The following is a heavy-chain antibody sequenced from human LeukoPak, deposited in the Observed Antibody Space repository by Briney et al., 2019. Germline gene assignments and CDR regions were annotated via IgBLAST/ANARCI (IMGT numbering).Heavy chain of an antibody. V-gene: IGHV1-2*02. Sequence: AASVKVSCKASGYTFTGYYMHWVRQAPGQGLEWMGWINPNSGGTNYAQKPQGRVTMTTDTSTSTAYMELRSLRSDDTAVYYCARDRGYSSSWFNWFDPWGQGTLVTVSS. J-gene: IGHJ5*02. CDR3: ARDRGYSSSWFNWFDP. CDR2: INPNSGGT. D-gene: IGHD6-13*01. CDR1: GYTFTGYY.